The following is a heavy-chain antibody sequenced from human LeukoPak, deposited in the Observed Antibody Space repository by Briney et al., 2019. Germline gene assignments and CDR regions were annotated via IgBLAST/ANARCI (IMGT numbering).Heavy chain of an antibody. CDR1: GFTFSSYG. V-gene: IGHV3-23*01. Sequence: GGSLRLSCAASGFTFSSYGMSWVRQAPGKGLEWVSAISGSGGSTYYADSVKGRFTISRDNSKNTLFLQMNRLRPEDAAVYYCAKAPVTTCRGAYCYPFDYWGQGTLVTVSS. D-gene: IGHD2-21*01. J-gene: IGHJ4*02. CDR3: AKAPVTTCRGAYCYPFDY. CDR2: ISGSGGST.